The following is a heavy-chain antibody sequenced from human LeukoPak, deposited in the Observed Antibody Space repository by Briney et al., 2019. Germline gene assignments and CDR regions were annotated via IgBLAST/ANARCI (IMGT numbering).Heavy chain of an antibody. CDR1: GYTFTSYY. D-gene: IGHD3-16*01. V-gene: IGHV1-46*01. CDR2: INPSGGST. J-gene: IGHJ6*03. CDR3: ARGGGRSTEGGVWFYYYYMDV. Sequence: ASVKVSCKASGYTFTSYYMHWVRQAPGQGLEWMGIINPSGGSTSYAQKFQGRVTVTRDMSTSTVYMELSSLRSEDTAVYYCARGGGRSTEGGVWFYYYYMDVWGKGTTVTVSS.